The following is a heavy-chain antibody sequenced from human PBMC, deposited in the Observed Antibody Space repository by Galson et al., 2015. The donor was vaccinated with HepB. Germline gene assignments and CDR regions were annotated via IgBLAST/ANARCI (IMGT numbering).Heavy chain of an antibody. J-gene: IGHJ6*02. CDR1: GYTFTSYY. V-gene: IGHV1-46*01. D-gene: IGHD2-2*01. CDR2: INPSGGST. Sequence: SVKVSCKASGYTFTSYYMHWVRQAPGQGLEWMGVINPSGGSTSYAQKFQGRVIMTRDTSTSTVYTEQRSLRSEDTAVYYCATSLITEYYYYGMDVWGQGTTVTVSS. CDR3: ATSLITEYYYYGMDV.